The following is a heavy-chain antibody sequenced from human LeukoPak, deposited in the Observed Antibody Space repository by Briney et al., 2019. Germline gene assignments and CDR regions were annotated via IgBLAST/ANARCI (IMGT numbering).Heavy chain of an antibody. J-gene: IGHJ4*02. CDR2: ISGSGGST. CDR1: GFTFSSYA. V-gene: IGHV3-23*01. Sequence: PGGSLRLSCAASGFTFSSYAMSWVRQAPGKGLEWVSAISGSGGSTYYADSVKGRFTISRDNSKNTLYLQMNSLRAEDTAVYYCAKSDIVVVPAAPPFPLLDYWGQGTLVTVSS. D-gene: IGHD2-2*01. CDR3: AKSDIVVVPAAPPFPLLDY.